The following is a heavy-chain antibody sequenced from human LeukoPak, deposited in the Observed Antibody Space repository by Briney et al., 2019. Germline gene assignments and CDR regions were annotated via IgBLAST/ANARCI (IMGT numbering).Heavy chain of an antibody. D-gene: IGHD2-2*01. CDR3: ARSDIVVVPAAIDYFDY. CDR2: INAGNGNT. CDR1: GYTFTSYA. J-gene: IGHJ4*02. Sequence: ASVKVSCKASGYTFTSYAMHWVRQAPGQRLEWMGWINAGNGNTKYSQKFQGRVTITRDTSASTAYMELSSLRSEDTAVYYCARSDIVVVPAAIDYFDYWGQGTLVTVSS. V-gene: IGHV1-3*01.